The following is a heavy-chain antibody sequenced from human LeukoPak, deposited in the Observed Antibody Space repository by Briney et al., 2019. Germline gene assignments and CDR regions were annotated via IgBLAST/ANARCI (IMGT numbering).Heavy chain of an antibody. CDR1: GGSISNYY. J-gene: IGHJ4*02. D-gene: IGHD5-18*01. V-gene: IGHV4-59*08. CDR3: ASGSSYGFIDY. CDR2: IYNSGNT. Sequence: PSETLSLTCTVSGGSISNYYWSWIRQPPGKGLEWIGYIYNSGNTNYNPSLKSRVTISVDTSKNQFSLKLSSVTAAGTAVYYCASGSSYGFIDYWGQGTLVTVSS.